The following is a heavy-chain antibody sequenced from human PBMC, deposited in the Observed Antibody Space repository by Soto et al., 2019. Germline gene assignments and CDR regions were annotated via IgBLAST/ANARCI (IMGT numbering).Heavy chain of an antibody. CDR2: IIPIFGTA. CDR3: ARAPYYGMDV. V-gene: IGHV1-69*01. Sequence: QVQLVQSGAEVKKPGSSVKVSCKASGGTFSSYAISWVRQAPGQGLEWMGGIIPIFGTANYAQKFQGRVTITADESTSTDYMELSSLRTEDNAVEYCARAPYYGMDVWGQGTPVTVSS. J-gene: IGHJ6*02. CDR1: GGTFSSYA.